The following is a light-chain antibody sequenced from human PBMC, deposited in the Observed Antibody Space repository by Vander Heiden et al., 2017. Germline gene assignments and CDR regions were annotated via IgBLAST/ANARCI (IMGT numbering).Light chain of an antibody. Sequence: EIVMTQSPATLSVSPGERATISCRARQCVGSHVVWYQQKPGQAPRLLIYGSSTRATGVPAIFSGSWSGTVFTLTISRLQSEYFAVYYCQQYNFWYTFGQGTKLEIK. CDR2: GSS. V-gene: IGKV3-15*01. CDR1: QCVGSH. J-gene: IGKJ2*01. CDR3: QQYNFWYT.